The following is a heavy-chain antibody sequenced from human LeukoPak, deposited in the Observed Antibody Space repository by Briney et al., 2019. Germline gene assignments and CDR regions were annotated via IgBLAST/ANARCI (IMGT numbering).Heavy chain of an antibody. J-gene: IGHJ5*02. CDR2: ISGSGGST. CDR3: AKQDIVVVPAAMGGPNWFDP. CDR1: GFTFSSYA. D-gene: IGHD2-2*01. Sequence: PGGSLRLSCAASGFTFSSYAMSWVRQAPGKGLEWVSAISGSGGSTYYADSVKGRCTISRDNSKNTLYLQMNSLSAEDTAVYSCAKQDIVVVPAAMGGPNWFDPWGQGTLVTVSS. V-gene: IGHV3-23*01.